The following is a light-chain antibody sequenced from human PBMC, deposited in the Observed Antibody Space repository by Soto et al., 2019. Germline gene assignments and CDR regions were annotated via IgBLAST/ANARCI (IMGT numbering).Light chain of an antibody. J-gene: IGKJ1*01. Sequence: DIQMTQSPSSLSASVGDRVTITCRASQGVANYLGWYQQKPGKVPKALIYGVSTLQSGVPSRFSGSGSDTDFTLTISSLQHEDAATYYCQHYRSAQMTFGQGTKVEIK. V-gene: IGKV1-27*01. CDR2: GVS. CDR1: QGVANY. CDR3: QHYRSAQMT.